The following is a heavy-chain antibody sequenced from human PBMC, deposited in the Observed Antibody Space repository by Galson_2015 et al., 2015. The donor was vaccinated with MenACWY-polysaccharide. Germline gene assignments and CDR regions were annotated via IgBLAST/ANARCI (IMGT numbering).Heavy chain of an antibody. D-gene: IGHD3-10*01. CDR2: IYPGDSDT. V-gene: IGHV5-51*03. CDR3: ARGGRITMVRGTRNAFDI. CDR1: GYSFTSYW. J-gene: IGHJ3*02. Sequence: QSGAEVKKPGESLTISCTGSGYSFTSYWIGWVRQMPGKGLEWMGIIYPGDSDTRYSPTFQGQVTFSADKSISTAYLQWSSLKASDTAMYYCARGGRITMVRGTRNAFDIWGQGTMVTVSS.